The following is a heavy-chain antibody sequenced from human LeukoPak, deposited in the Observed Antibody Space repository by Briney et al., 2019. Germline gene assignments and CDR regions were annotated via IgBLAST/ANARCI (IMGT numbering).Heavy chain of an antibody. J-gene: IGHJ6*03. V-gene: IGHV4-38-2*02. D-gene: IGHD3-10*01. CDR1: GYSLSSGYY. Sequence: SETLSLTCTVSGYSLSSGYYWGWIRQPPGKGLEWIGSIYYSGSTYYNPSLKSRVTISVDTSKNQFSLKLSSVTAADTAVYYCARRLRRGDMDVWGKGTTVTISS. CDR2: IYYSGST. CDR3: ARRLRRGDMDV.